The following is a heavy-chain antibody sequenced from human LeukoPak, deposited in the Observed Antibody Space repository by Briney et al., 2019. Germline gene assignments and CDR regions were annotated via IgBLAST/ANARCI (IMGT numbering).Heavy chain of an antibody. J-gene: IGHJ5*02. CDR3: ARLHPRCSSTSCYWTWFDP. V-gene: IGHV4-34*01. D-gene: IGHD2-2*01. Sequence: PSETLSLTCAVYGGSFSGYYWSWIRQPPGKGLEWIGEINHSGSTNYNPSLKSRVTISVDTSKNQFSLELSSVTAADTAVYYCARLHPRCSSTSCYWTWFDPWGQGTLVTVSS. CDR1: GGSFSGYY. CDR2: INHSGST.